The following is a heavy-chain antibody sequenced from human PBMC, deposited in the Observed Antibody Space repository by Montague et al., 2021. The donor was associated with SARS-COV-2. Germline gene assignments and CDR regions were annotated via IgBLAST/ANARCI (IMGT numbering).Heavy chain of an antibody. CDR1: GDSISSGYFY. V-gene: IGHV4-39*01. Sequence: SETRSLTCTVSGDSISSGYFYWGWIRQPPGKGLEWVGTTHYSGITYYNPSLKSRVTISVDTSRNQFSLKLSSVTAADTAIYYCARHLAISGPAAVSDYWGQGTLVTVSS. CDR2: THYSGIT. CDR3: ARHLAISGPAAVSDY. J-gene: IGHJ4*02. D-gene: IGHD2-2*01.